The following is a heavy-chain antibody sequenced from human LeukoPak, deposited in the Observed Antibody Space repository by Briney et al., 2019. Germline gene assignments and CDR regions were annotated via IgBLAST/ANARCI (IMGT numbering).Heavy chain of an antibody. J-gene: IGHJ4*02. V-gene: IGHV3-30*02. CDR2: IRYDGSNK. CDR3: AKGVYSGYDYAFDY. Sequence: PPGGSLRLSCAASGFTFSSYGMHWVRQAPGKGLEWVAFIRYDGSNKYYADSVKGRFTISRDNSKNTLYLQMNSLRAEDTAVYYRAKGVYSGYDYAFDYWGQGTLVTVSS. CDR1: GFTFSSYG. D-gene: IGHD5-12*01.